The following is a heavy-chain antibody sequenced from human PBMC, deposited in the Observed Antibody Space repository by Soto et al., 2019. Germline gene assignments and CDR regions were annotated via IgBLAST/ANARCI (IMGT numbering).Heavy chain of an antibody. V-gene: IGHV4-59*01. Sequence: QVQLQESGPGLVKPSETLSLTCTVSGGSISSYYWNWMRQPPGKGLEWIGYIYYSGSTNYNPSLKSRVTLSIDTSKNHFSLKLSSVTAADTAVYYCARGYCSSTNCYGGPFDYWGQGTLVTVSS. CDR3: ARGYCSSTNCYGGPFDY. D-gene: IGHD2-2*01. J-gene: IGHJ4*02. CDR2: IYYSGST. CDR1: GGSISSYY.